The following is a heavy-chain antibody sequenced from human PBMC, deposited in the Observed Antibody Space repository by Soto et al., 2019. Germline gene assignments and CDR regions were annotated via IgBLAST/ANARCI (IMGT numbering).Heavy chain of an antibody. CDR2: INAGNGNT. CDR3: ATALSGWYWLDY. D-gene: IGHD6-19*01. V-gene: IGHV1-3*01. Sequence: QVQLVQSGAEVKKPGASVKVSCKASGYTFTSYAMHWVRQAPGQRLEWMGWINAGNGNTKYSQKFQGRVTITNDTSASTAHMPLSTLRSEDTAVYYFATALSGWYWLDYWCQGTLVTVSS. J-gene: IGHJ4*02. CDR1: GYTFTSYA.